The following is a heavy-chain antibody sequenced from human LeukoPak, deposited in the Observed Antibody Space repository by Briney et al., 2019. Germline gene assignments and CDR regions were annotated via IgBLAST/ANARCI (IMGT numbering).Heavy chain of an antibody. CDR1: GFTFSSYS. D-gene: IGHD3-22*01. CDR2: ITISSSYI. Sequence: PGRSLRLSCAASGFTFSSYSMNSVRHAPGNGLEWVSSITISSSYIYYADSVKGGFTISRDNAKNSLYLQINSLRAEDTAVYYCARAYYYDSSAFPGYWGQGTLVTVSS. V-gene: IGHV3-21*01. J-gene: IGHJ4*02. CDR3: ARAYYYDSSAFPGY.